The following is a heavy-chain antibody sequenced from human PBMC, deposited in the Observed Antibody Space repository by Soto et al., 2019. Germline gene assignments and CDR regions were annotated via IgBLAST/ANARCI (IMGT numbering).Heavy chain of an antibody. CDR1: GFNFINYA. J-gene: IGHJ4*02. D-gene: IGHD6-13*01. V-gene: IGHV3-23*01. CDR2: TRGGGDGT. Sequence: GGSLRLSCAASGFNFINYAMSWVRQAPGKGLEWVSATRGGGDGTFNPDSVKGRFTTSRDNTKNTVYLLMNRLRAEDTAIYYCAQGDGSSSCYGNSWGQVILVTVSS. CDR3: AQGDGSSSCYGNS.